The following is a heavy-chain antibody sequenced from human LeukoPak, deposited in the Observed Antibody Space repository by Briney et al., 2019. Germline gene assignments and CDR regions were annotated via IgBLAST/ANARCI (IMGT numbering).Heavy chain of an antibody. J-gene: IGHJ5*02. D-gene: IGHD2-2*01. CDR2: IYYSGST. CDR3: ARHPYQLLWLSWFDP. CDR1: GGSSSSSRYY. Sequence: SETLSLTCTVSGGSSSSSRYYWGWIRQPPGKGLEWIGSIYYSGSTYYNPSLKSRVTISVDTSKNQFSLRLSSVTATDTAVYYCARHPYQLLWLSWFDPWGQGTLVTVSS. V-gene: IGHV4-39*01.